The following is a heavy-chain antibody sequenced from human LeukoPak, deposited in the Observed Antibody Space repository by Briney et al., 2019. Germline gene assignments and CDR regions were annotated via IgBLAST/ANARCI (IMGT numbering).Heavy chain of an antibody. D-gene: IGHD2-2*01. V-gene: IGHV3-53*01. CDR2: IYSGGST. J-gene: IGHJ5*02. CDR3: ARDDCSSISCYHNWFDP. Sequence: GGSLRLSCAASGFTVSSNYMSWVRQAPGKGLEWVSVIYSGGSTYYADSVKGRFTISRDNSKDTLYLQMNSLRAEDTAVYYCARDDCSSISCYHNWFDPWGQGTLVTVSS. CDR1: GFTVSSNY.